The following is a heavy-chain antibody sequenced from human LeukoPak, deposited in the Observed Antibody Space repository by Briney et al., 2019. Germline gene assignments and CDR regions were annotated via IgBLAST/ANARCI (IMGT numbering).Heavy chain of an antibody. Sequence: GGSLRLSCAASGFTFSTYAMHWVRQAPGKGLEWVAVMSYDGTHKYYADSVKGRFTISRDNSKNTLYLQMSSLRAGDTAVYYCATYCNTISCPDYWGQGTLVTVSS. D-gene: IGHD2-2*01. CDR2: MSYDGTHK. V-gene: IGHV3-30-3*01. J-gene: IGHJ4*02. CDR3: ATYCNTISCPDY. CDR1: GFTFSTYA.